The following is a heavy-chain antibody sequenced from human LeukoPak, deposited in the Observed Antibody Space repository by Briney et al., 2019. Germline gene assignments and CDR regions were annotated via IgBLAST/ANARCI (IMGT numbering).Heavy chain of an antibody. CDR3: ARGRYSDYTNWFDP. V-gene: IGHV3-48*03. CDR1: GFTFSSFD. CDR2: ISNSGSTI. J-gene: IGHJ5*02. D-gene: IGHD5-12*01. Sequence: GGSLRLSCAASGFTFSSFDMNWVRQAPGKGLEWDSYISNSGSTIYYADSVKGRFTISRDNAKNSLYLQMNSLRAEDTAVYYCARGRYSDYTNWFDPWVQGTLVTVSS.